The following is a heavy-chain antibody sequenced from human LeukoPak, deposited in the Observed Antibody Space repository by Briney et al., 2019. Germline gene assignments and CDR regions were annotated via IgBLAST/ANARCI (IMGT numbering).Heavy chain of an antibody. D-gene: IGHD1-26*01. CDR2: IYYSGST. V-gene: IGHV4-39*01. CDR1: GGSISSSSYY. CDR3: ARQGGGSYAP. J-gene: IGHJ4*02. Sequence: SETLSLTCTVSGGSISSSSYYWGWIRQPPGKGLEWIGSIYYSGSTYYNPSLKSRFTISVDTSKTQFSLKLSSVTAADTAVYYCARQGGGSYAPWGQGTLVTVSS.